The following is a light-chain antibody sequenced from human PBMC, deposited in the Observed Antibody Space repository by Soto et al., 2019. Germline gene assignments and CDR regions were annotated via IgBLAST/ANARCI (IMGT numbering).Light chain of an antibody. V-gene: IGLV2-14*01. CDR2: DVT. CDR3: SSFTTSSTLL. J-gene: IGLJ2*01. CDR1: SGDVGAYNF. Sequence: QSVLTQPASVSGSPGQSITISCTGSSGDVGAYNFVSWFQQHPGKAPKIILYDVTSRPSGVSNHFSGSKSGNTASLTISGLQADDDADYYCSSFTTSSTLLFGGGTKLTVL.